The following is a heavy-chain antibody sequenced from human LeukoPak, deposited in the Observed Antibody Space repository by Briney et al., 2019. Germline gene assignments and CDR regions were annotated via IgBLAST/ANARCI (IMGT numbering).Heavy chain of an antibody. J-gene: IGHJ2*01. CDR3: ARRPPRAYWYFDF. Sequence: PGWSLRLSCVTSGFSFSDHYMDWVRQTPGKGLEWVGRARDKANGYTTEYAASVKGRFTISRDDSQNSLYLQMTSLKTEDTAVYYCARRPPRAYWYFDFWGRGTLVTVSS. CDR1: GFSFSDHY. D-gene: IGHD6-6*01. V-gene: IGHV3-72*01. CDR2: ARDKANGYTT.